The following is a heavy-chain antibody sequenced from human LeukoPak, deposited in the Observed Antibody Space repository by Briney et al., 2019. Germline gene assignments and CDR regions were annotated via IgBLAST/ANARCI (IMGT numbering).Heavy chain of an antibody. CDR2: TYYSGST. V-gene: IGHV4-59*12. Sequence: SETLSLTCTVSGGSISSYYWSWIRQPPGKGLEWIGYTYYSGSTNYNPSLKSRVTISVDTSKNQFSLKLSSVTAADTAVYYCARDAGHQLSRRNYYAMDVWGQGTTVTVSS. J-gene: IGHJ6*02. CDR3: ARDAGHQLSRRNYYAMDV. D-gene: IGHD1-1*01. CDR1: GGSISSYY.